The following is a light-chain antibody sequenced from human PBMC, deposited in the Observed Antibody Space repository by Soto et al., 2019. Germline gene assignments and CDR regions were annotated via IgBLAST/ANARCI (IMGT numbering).Light chain of an antibody. V-gene: IGLV2-14*01. Sequence: QSALTQPASVSGSPGQSITISCTGTSSDVGGYNYVSWYQQHPGKAPKLMIYDVSNRPSRVSNRFSGSKSGNTASLTISGIQDEDEADYYCSSYTSSSTLVVFGGGTKLTVL. CDR2: DVS. CDR3: SSYTSSSTLVV. J-gene: IGLJ2*01. CDR1: SSDVGGYNY.